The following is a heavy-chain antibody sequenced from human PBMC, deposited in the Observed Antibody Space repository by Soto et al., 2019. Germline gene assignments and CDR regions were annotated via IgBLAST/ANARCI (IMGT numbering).Heavy chain of an antibody. D-gene: IGHD1-26*01. CDR3: DVSGSYYVAGCLDY. CDR2: FDPEDGET. CDR1: GYTLTELS. V-gene: IGHV1-24*01. Sequence: ASVKVSCKVSGYTLTELSMHWVRQAPGKGLEWMGGFDPEDGETIYAQKFQGRVTMTEDTSTDTAYMELSSLRSEDTAVYYCDVSGSYYVAGCLDYWGQGTLVTVSS. J-gene: IGHJ4*02.